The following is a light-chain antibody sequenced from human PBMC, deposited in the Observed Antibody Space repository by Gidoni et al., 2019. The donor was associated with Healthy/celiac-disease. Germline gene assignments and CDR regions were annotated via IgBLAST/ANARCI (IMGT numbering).Light chain of an antibody. V-gene: IGKV1-39*01. CDR1: QSISSY. J-gene: IGKJ4*01. CDR2: AAS. Sequence: DIQMTQSPSSLSASVGDRVTITCRASQSISSYLNWYQQKPGKAPKLLIDAASSLQSGVPSRFSGSGSGKDFTLTISSLQPEDFATYYCQQSYSTPLTFXGXTKVEIK. CDR3: QQSYSTPLT.